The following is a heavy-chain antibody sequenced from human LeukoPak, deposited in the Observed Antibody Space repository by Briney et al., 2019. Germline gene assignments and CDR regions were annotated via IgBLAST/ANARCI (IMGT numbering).Heavy chain of an antibody. Sequence: SQTLSLTCAISGDSVSTNSAAWNWIRQSPSRSLERLGRTYYMSKWYNDYAVSVKSRITINPDTSKNQFSLQLNSVTPEDTAVYYCARGSSSGWFDAFDIWVGGTMVTVCS. CDR1: GDSVSTNSAA. D-gene: IGHD6-19*01. CDR2: TYYMSKWYN. J-gene: IGHJ3*02. CDR3: ARGSSSGWFDAFDI. V-gene: IGHV6-1*01.